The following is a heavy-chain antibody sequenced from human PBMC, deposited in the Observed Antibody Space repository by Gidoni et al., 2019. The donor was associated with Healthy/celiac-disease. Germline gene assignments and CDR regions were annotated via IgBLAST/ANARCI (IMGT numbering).Heavy chain of an antibody. CDR3: ARESYGGTDWYFDL. CDR2: ISYDGSNK. J-gene: IGHJ2*01. D-gene: IGHD4-17*01. V-gene: IGHV3-30-3*01. CDR1: GFTFSSYA. Sequence: QVQLVESGGGVVQPGRSLRLSCAASGFTFSSYAMHWVRQAPGKGLEWVAVISYDGSNKYCADSVKGRFTISRDNSKNTLYLQMNSLRAEDTAVYYCARESYGGTDWYFDLWGRGTLVTVSS.